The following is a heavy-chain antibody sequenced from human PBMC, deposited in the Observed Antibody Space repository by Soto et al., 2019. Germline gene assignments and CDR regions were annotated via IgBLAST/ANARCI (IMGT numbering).Heavy chain of an antibody. CDR3: ARVRDIVVVVAATLSWFDP. D-gene: IGHD2-15*01. CDR2: ISSSGSTI. CDR1: GFTFSDYY. J-gene: IGHJ5*02. V-gene: IGHV3-11*01. Sequence: QVQLVESGGGLVKPGGSLRLSCAASGFTFSDYYMSWIRQAPGKGLEWVSYISSSGSTIYYADSVKGRFTISRDNAKNSLYLQMNSLRDEDTAVYYCARVRDIVVVVAATLSWFDPWGQGTLVTVSS.